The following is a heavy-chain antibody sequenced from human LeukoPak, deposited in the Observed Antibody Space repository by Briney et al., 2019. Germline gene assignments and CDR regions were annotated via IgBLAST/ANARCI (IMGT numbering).Heavy chain of an antibody. V-gene: IGHV3-48*04. CDR3: AELGITMIGGV. Sequence: PRGSLRLSCVPSGFTLSDFSLNWVRQAPGKGLEWISYIGSAIYYANSVKGRFTISRDNAKNSLYLQMNSLRAEDTAVYYCAELGITMIGGVWGKGTTVTISS. J-gene: IGHJ6*04. CDR1: GFTLSDFS. D-gene: IGHD3-10*02. CDR2: IGSAI.